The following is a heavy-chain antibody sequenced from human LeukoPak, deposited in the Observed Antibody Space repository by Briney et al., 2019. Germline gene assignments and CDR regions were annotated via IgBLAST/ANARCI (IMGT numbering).Heavy chain of an antibody. D-gene: IGHD6-6*01. CDR1: GFTCSSYS. J-gene: IGHJ3*02. Sequence: GGSLRLSCVASGFTCSSYSMNWVRQAPGKGREWVSSIDSSSSYIYYADSVKGRFTISRDNAKNSLYLQMNSLRAEDTAVYYCARSKAAPGAFDIWGQGTMVTVSS. V-gene: IGHV3-21*01. CDR2: IDSSSSYI. CDR3: ARSKAAPGAFDI.